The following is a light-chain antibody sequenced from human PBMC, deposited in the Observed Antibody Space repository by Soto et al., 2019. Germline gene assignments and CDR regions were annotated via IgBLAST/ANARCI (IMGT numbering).Light chain of an antibody. CDR2: AAS. J-gene: IGKJ3*01. CDR3: QQSYSSPFT. V-gene: IGKV1-39*01. CDR1: ESISSY. Sequence: DIQMTQSPSSLSASVGDRVTITCRASESISSYLNWYQKKPGKAPELLIYAASGLQSGVPSRFSGSGSGTDFTLTISGLQPDDFATYYCQQSYSSPFTVGPGTKVDIK.